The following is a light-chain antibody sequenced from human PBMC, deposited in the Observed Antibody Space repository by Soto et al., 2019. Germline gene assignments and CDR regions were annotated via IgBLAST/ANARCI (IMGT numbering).Light chain of an antibody. J-gene: IGLJ1*01. CDR2: EVT. Sequence: QRALTQPASVSGTPGESIAISCTGTFSDVGGYDYVSWYQQHPDKAPKLMIYEVTKRPSGGSNRFSGSKSGNTASLTISGLQPEDEADYYCSSHTSGSTRVFGSGTKVTVL. V-gene: IGLV2-14*01. CDR1: FSDVGGYDY. CDR3: SSHTSGSTRV.